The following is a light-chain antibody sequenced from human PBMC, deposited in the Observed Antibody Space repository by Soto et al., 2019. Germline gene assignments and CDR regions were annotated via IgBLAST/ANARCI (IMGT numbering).Light chain of an antibody. CDR1: QSLLHSNGVNY. V-gene: IGKV2-28*01. CDR3: MQASQTPFP. J-gene: IGKJ3*01. Sequence: EIVMTQSPLSLPVTPGEPASISCRSSQSLLHSNGVNYLDWYLQKPGQSPQLLIYLSSNRASGVPERFSGSGSGTNLTLVIRRVEAEDFGVEFCMQASQTPFPLGPGTQVDIK. CDR2: LSS.